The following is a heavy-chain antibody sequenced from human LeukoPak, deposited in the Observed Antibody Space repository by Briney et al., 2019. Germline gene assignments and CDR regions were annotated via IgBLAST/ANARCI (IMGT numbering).Heavy chain of an antibody. D-gene: IGHD3-22*01. J-gene: IGHJ4*02. CDR3: GTVNYDNRGGFDY. V-gene: IGHV5-51*01. Sequence: GESLKTSCRGSGYSFTSYWLGWVRQTPGKGPEWVGIIYPGESDTRQRRSFQGQVPITGHKSLANAYLQWSSLEAWDTARYYWGTVNYDNRGGFDYWGQGTLVTVSS. CDR2: IYPGESDT. CDR1: GYSFTSYW.